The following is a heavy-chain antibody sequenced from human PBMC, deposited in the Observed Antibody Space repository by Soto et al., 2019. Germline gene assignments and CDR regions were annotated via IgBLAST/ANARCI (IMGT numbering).Heavy chain of an antibody. V-gene: IGHV3-48*01. D-gene: IGHD3-10*01. CDR2: ISSSSSTI. Sequence: GGSLRLSCAASGFTFSTYSMNWVRQAPGKGLEWVSYISSSSSTIYYADSVKGRFTISRDNAKNSLYLQMNSLRAEDTAVYYCAREGYYYGSGSQYYMDVWGKGTTVTVSS. CDR1: GFTFSTYS. J-gene: IGHJ6*03. CDR3: AREGYYYGSGSQYYMDV.